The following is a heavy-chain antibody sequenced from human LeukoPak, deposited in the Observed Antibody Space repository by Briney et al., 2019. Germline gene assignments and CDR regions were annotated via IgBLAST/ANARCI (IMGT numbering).Heavy chain of an antibody. CDR3: ASRREVGACRGSDY. Sequence: GGSLRLSCAASGFTFSSHAVTWVRQAPGKGLEWVSGIRGSDGSTYYADSVKGRFTISRDNSKNTLYLQMNSLRLEDTAVYYCASRREVGACRGSDYWGQGTQVIVSS. D-gene: IGHD1-26*01. CDR2: IRGSDGST. CDR1: GFTFSSHA. V-gene: IGHV3-23*01. J-gene: IGHJ4*02.